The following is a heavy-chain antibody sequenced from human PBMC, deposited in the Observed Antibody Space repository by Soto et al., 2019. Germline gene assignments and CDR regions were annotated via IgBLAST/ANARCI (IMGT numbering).Heavy chain of an antibody. CDR3: ASADFWSGYYKEIDY. J-gene: IGHJ4*02. Sequence: QVQLVQSGAEVKKPGSSVKVSCKASGGTFSSYTISWVRQAPGQGLEWMGRIIPILGIANYAQKFQGRVTITADKSTSTAFMELSSLRSEDTAVCYCASADFWSGYYKEIDYWGQGTLVTVSS. V-gene: IGHV1-69*02. D-gene: IGHD3-3*01. CDR2: IIPILGIA. CDR1: GGTFSSYT.